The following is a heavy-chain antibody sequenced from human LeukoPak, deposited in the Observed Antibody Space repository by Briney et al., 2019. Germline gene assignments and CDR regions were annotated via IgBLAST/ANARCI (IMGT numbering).Heavy chain of an antibody. CDR2: VYPDDSDT. Sequence: GESLKISCKVSGYSFTSHWIAWVRQMPGRGLEWMGIVYPDDSDTIYNPSFQGQVTLSADKSINTAYLQWSSLRASDTAIYYCARQRGEGILNVIRTLKDLRSQAAFDIWGQGTVVTGSS. CDR1: GYSFTSHW. D-gene: IGHD3-16*01. CDR3: ARQRGEGILNVIRTLKDLRSQAAFDI. J-gene: IGHJ3*02. V-gene: IGHV5-51*01.